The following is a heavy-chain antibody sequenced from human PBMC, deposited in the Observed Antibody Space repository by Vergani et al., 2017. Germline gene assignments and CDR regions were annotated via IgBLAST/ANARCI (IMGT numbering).Heavy chain of an antibody. CDR3: SGSRPYCTSGSCPAI. V-gene: IGHV4-61*02. CDR1: GESIRSGSHY. Sequence: QVKLQESGPGLLKPSQTLSLTCTVSGESIRSGSHYWSWIRQPAGKWPEWIGHIHTGGSTDLNPSFKSRVSISIDTSKSQFSLKLNSVTVADTAVYYCSGSRPYCTSGSCPAIWGQGTLVTVSS. CDR2: IHTGGST. D-gene: IGHD2-15*01. J-gene: IGHJ4*02.